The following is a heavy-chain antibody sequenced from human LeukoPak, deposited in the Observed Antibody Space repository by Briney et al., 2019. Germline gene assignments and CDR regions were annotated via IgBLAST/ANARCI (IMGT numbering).Heavy chain of an antibody. CDR1: GHSLTQLS. CDR3: AILLEDFAFSTGSAKDY. D-gene: IGHD3-3*01. Sequence: GASVKVSCKGSGHSLTQLSMHWVRQGSGRGLEWMGGFDPVDGETIYAQKFQGRVTMTEDTSTDTAYMELSSLGSDDTAVYYCAILLEDFAFSTGSAKDYWGQGTLVTVSS. J-gene: IGHJ4*02. V-gene: IGHV1-24*01. CDR2: FDPVDGET.